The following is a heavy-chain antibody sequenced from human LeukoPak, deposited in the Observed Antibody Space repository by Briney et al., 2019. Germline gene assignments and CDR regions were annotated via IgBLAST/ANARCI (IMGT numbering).Heavy chain of an antibody. D-gene: IGHD5-18*01. CDR1: GFTVSSNY. V-gene: IGHV4-31*02. Sequence: LRLSCAVSGFTVSSNYMNWVRQAPGKGLEWIGYIYYSGSTYYNPSLKSRVTISVDTSKNQFSLKLSSVTAADTAVYYCARDRAVDTAMARKDAFDIWGQGTMVTVSS. J-gene: IGHJ3*02. CDR3: ARDRAVDTAMARKDAFDI. CDR2: IYYSGST.